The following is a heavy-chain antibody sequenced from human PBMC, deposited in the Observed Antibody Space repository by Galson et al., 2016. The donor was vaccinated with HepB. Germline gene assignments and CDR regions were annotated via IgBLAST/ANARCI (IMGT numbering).Heavy chain of an antibody. CDR2: IYWDDDK. V-gene: IGHV2-5*02. J-gene: IGHJ4*02. CDR3: AHRYWEPRGCFDF. CDR1: GFSLNSSGVG. Sequence: PALVKPTQTLTLTCTFSGFSLNSSGVGVGWIRQPPGKALEWLALIYWDDDKRYSPSLRTRLTISKDTSKNQVALIMTNMDPVDKATYYCAHRYWEPRGCFDFWGQGLLVTVSS. D-gene: IGHD1-26*01.